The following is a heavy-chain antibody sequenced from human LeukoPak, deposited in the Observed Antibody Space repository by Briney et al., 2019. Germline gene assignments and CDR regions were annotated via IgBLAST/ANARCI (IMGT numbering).Heavy chain of an antibody. CDR3: ARDRGYYYDSSGYYLFY. D-gene: IGHD3-22*01. Sequence: SETLSLTCAVSGGSISSSNWWSWVRQPPGKGLEWIGEIYHSGSTNYNPSLKGRVTISVDKSKNQFSLKLSSVTAADTAVYYCARDRGYYYDSSGYYLFYWGQGTLVTVSS. J-gene: IGHJ4*02. V-gene: IGHV4-4*02. CDR1: GGSISSSNW. CDR2: IYHSGST.